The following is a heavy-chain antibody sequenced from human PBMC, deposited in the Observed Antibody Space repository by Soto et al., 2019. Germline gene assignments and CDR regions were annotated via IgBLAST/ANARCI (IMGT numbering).Heavy chain of an antibody. Sequence: QVQLVESGGGVVQPGRSLRLSCAAYGSTFRSNGMHWVRQAPGKGLEWVAFIWHDGGNKFYAESVKGRFTISRDNSKNTLYLQMTSLSAEDTAMYYCARDGDVNTGFGKDYWGQGTLVTFCS. V-gene: IGHV3-33*01. CDR2: IWHDGGNK. CDR1: GSTFRSNG. CDR3: ARDGDVNTGFGKDY. D-gene: IGHD3-16*01. J-gene: IGHJ4*02.